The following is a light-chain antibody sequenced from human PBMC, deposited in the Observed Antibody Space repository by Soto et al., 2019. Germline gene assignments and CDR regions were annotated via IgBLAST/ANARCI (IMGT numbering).Light chain of an antibody. CDR1: ISDVGGYDY. CDR2: EVT. CDR3: SSYEGSNKFV. Sequence: QSVLTQPPSTSGSPGQSVTISCTGTISDVGGYDYVSWYQQHPGKAPELMIYEVTKRPSGVPDRCSGFKSGNTASLTVSRLQPEDEPDYSCSSYEGSNKFVFGTGTKVTV. V-gene: IGLV2-8*01. J-gene: IGLJ1*01.